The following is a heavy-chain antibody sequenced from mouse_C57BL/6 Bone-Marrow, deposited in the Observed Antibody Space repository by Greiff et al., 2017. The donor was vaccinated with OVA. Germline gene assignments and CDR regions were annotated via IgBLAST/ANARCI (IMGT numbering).Heavy chain of an antibody. Sequence: QVQLQQSGPELVKPGASVKISCKASGYAFSSSWLNWVKQRPGKGLEWIGRLYPGDGDTNYNGKFKGKATLTADKSSSTAYMQLSSLTSEDSAVYFCARKNYGSSYWFAYWGQGTLVTVSA. D-gene: IGHD1-1*01. J-gene: IGHJ3*01. CDR1: GYAFSSSW. V-gene: IGHV1-82*01. CDR3: ARKNYGSSYWFAY. CDR2: LYPGDGDT.